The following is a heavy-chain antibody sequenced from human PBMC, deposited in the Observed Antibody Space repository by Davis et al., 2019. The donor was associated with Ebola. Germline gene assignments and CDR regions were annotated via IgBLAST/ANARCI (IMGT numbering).Heavy chain of an antibody. CDR2: ISSSGSTI. Sequence: GESLKISCAASGFTFSDYYMNWIRQAPGKGLEWVSYISSSGSTIYYADSVKGRFTISRDNAKNSLYLQMNSLRAEDTAVYYCTTDDPIVVVPAAILWGQGTLVTVSS. D-gene: IGHD2-2*01. J-gene: IGHJ4*02. V-gene: IGHV3-11*01. CDR1: GFTFSDYY. CDR3: TTDDPIVVVPAAIL.